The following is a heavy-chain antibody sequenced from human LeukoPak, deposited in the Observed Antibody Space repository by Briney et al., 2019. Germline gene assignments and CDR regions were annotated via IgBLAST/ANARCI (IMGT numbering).Heavy chain of an antibody. V-gene: IGHV3-66*01. J-gene: IGHJ4*02. D-gene: IGHD4-17*01. Sequence: GGSLRLSCAASGFTVNSNYMSWVRQAPGKGLEWVSGIYSGGSTNYVDSVKGRFTISRDKAKSTLYLQMNSLRAEDTAVYYCARDGDDYGDYEVYWGQGTLATVSS. CDR3: ARDGDDYGDYEVY. CDR2: IYSGGST. CDR1: GFTVNSNY.